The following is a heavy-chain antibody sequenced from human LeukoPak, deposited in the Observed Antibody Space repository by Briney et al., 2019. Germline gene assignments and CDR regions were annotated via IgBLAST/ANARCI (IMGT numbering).Heavy chain of an antibody. CDR1: GGSISSNNW. V-gene: IGHV4-4*02. J-gene: IGHJ4*02. CDR2: IHHSGST. CDR3: ARVTHYYGSGSWYYFDY. Sequence: SGTLSLTCAVYGGSISSNNWWSWVRQPPGKGLEWIGEIHHSGSTNYNPSLKSRLIISVDKSKNQFSLILSFVTAAGTAVYYCARVTHYYGSGSWYYFDYWGQGTLVTVSS. D-gene: IGHD3-10*01.